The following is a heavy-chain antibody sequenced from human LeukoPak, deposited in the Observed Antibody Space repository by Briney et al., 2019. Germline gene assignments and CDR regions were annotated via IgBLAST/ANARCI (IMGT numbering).Heavy chain of an antibody. CDR3: AREMEIAGTSDY. CDR2: ISAYNGNT. V-gene: IGHV1-18*01. Sequence: ASVKVSCKASGCTFTSYGISWVRQAPGQGLEWMGWISAYNGNTNYAQKLQGRVTMTTDTSTSTAYMELRSLRSDDTAVYYCAREMEIAGTSDYWGQGALVTVSS. CDR1: GCTFTSYG. J-gene: IGHJ4*02. D-gene: IGHD6-13*01.